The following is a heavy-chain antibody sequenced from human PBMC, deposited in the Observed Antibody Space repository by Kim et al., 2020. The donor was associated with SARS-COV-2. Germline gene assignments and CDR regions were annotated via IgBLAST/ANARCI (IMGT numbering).Heavy chain of an antibody. D-gene: IGHD3-22*01. J-gene: IGHJ4*02. V-gene: IGHV3-11*06. CDR3: ARGGYDSSGYYGDY. CDR1: GFTFSDYY. Sequence: GGSLRLSCAASGFTFSDYYMSWIRQAPGKGLEWVSYISSSSSYTNYADSVKGRFTISRDNAKNSLYLQMNSLRAEDTAVYYCARGGYDSSGYYGDYWGQGTLVTVSS. CDR2: ISSSSSYT.